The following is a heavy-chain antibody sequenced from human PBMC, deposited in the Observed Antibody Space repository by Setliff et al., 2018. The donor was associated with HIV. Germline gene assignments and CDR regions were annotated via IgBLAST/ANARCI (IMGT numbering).Heavy chain of an antibody. CDR1: GYSISSGYY. Sequence: PSETLSLTCAVSGYSISSGYYWGWIRQPPGKGLEWIVNIYHSGDTHYNPSLKSRVTISVDTAKNQFSLNLTSVTAADTAVYYCARGGFKWSGSYADYWGQGTLVTVSS. V-gene: IGHV4-38-2*01. CDR3: ARGGFKWSGSYADY. J-gene: IGHJ4*02. D-gene: IGHD3-16*01. CDR2: IYHSGDT.